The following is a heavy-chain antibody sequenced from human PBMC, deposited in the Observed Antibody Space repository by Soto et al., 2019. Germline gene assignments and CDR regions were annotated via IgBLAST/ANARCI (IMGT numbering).Heavy chain of an antibody. CDR2: ISSGGSTI. CDR1: GFTFSDYY. D-gene: IGHD2-21*01. CDR3: SRVGIDYYYYYLDV. J-gene: IGHJ6*03. V-gene: IGHV3-11*01. Sequence: QVQVVESGGGLVKPGGSLRLSCAASGFTFSDYYMNWIRQAPGKGLEWVSYISSGGSTIYYADPVKGRFTISRDNAKNSLYLQMSSLRADDTAVYYCSRVGIDYYYYYLDVWGKGTTVTVSS.